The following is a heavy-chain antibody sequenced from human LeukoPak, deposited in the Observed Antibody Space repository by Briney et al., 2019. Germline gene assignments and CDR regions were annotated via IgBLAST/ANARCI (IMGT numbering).Heavy chain of an antibody. Sequence: PSETLSLTCTVSGGSISSYYWSWIRQPPGKGLEWIGFIYYSGSTNYNPSLKSRVTISVDTSKNQFSLKLSSVTAADTAVYYCARAKQGDCSSTSCYFGYYYCYMDVWGKGTTVTVSS. D-gene: IGHD2-2*01. CDR3: ARAKQGDCSSTSCYFGYYYCYMDV. J-gene: IGHJ6*03. CDR2: IYYSGST. V-gene: IGHV4-59*01. CDR1: GGSISSYY.